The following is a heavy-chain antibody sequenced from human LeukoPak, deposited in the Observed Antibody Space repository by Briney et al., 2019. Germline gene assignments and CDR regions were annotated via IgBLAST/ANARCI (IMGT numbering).Heavy chain of an antibody. D-gene: IGHD5-18*01. CDR2: IFPIFGTE. CDR3: ARVSAMGRKYYFDY. V-gene: IGHV1-69*13. Sequence: SVNVSCQSSGGTFSSYAISWVRPPPGQGRAGVGGIFPIFGTENNAQKLRDRVTITADESASTAYVELSSLRSEDTAVYCCARVSAMGRKYYFDYWGQGTLVTVSS. J-gene: IGHJ4*02. CDR1: GGTFSSYA.